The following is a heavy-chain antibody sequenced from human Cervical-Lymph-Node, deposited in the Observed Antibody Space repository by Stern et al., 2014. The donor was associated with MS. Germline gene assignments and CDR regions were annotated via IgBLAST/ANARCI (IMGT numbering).Heavy chain of an antibody. CDR1: GFTFSAYG. V-gene: IGHV3-30*18. D-gene: IGHD1-26*01. J-gene: IGHJ6*02. CDR3: AKPGSVGSYYYHGLDV. Sequence: VQLVQSGGGVVQPGRSLRLSCAASGFTFSAYGMHWVRQAPGKGLEWVAVISFDGESKSYEDSVKGRFSISRDNSKTTLYLQMNGLRAEDTAVYFCAKPGSVGSYYYHGLDVWGQGTTVTVSS. CDR2: ISFDGESK.